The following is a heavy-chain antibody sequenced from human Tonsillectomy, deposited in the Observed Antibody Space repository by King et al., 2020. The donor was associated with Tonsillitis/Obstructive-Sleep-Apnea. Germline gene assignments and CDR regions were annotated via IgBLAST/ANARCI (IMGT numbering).Heavy chain of an antibody. CDR2: INAGNGNT. D-gene: IGHD2-2*01. V-gene: IGHV1-3*01. CDR1: GYTFTSYA. Sequence: QLVQSGAEVKKPGASVKVSCKASGYTFTSYAMHWVRQAPGQRLEWMGWINAGNGNTKYSQKFKGRVTITRETSASTAYMELGSLRSEETAVYYCARDGGYCSSTSCYRYYYYMDVWGKGTTVTVSS. CDR3: ARDGGYCSSTSCYRYYYYMDV. J-gene: IGHJ6*03.